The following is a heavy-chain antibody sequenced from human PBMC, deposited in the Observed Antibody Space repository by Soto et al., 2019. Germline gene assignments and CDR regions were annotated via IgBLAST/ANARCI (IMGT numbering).Heavy chain of an antibody. CDR3: AKDSNKYSSSLRGRYFDY. Sequence: GGSLRLSCAASGFPFSSYVMAWVRQAPGKVLEWVSGISGGGSNTFYADSVKGRFTISRDNSKNTLLLQMNSLGAEDTAVYYCAKDSNKYSSSLRGRYFDYWGQGIGVTVSS. CDR1: GFPFSSYV. D-gene: IGHD4-4*01. CDR2: ISGGGSNT. J-gene: IGHJ4*02. V-gene: IGHV3-23*01.